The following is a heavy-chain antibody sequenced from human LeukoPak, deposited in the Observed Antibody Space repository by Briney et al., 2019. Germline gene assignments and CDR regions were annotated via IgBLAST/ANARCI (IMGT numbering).Heavy chain of an antibody. CDR2: IYHSGST. Sequence: SETLSLTCTVSGYSISSGYYWGWSRQPPGTGLEWIGSIYHSGSTYYNPSLKSRVTISVDTSKNQFSLKLSSVTAADTAVYYCASTITVTTDYWGQGTLVTVSS. CDR1: GYSISSGYY. J-gene: IGHJ4*02. D-gene: IGHD4-17*01. CDR3: ASTITVTTDY. V-gene: IGHV4-38-2*02.